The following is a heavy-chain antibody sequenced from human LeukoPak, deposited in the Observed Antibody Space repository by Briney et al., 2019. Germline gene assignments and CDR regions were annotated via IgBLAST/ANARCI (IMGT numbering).Heavy chain of an antibody. CDR2: IYTSGST. Sequence: PSETLSLTCTVSGGSISSYYWSWIRQPAGKGLEWIGRIYTSGSTNYNPSLKSRVTMSVDTSKNQFSLKLSSVTAADTAVYYCARERDDYGDYIPFDYWGQGTPVTVSS. V-gene: IGHV4-4*07. D-gene: IGHD4-17*01. J-gene: IGHJ4*02. CDR3: ARERDDYGDYIPFDY. CDR1: GGSISSYY.